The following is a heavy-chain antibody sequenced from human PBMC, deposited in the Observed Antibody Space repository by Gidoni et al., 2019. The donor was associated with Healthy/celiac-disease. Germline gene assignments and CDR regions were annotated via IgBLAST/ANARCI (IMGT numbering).Heavy chain of an antibody. Sequence: EVQLVESGGGLVQPGRSLRLSGAASGFTFDDYAMHWVRQAPGKGLEWVSGISWNSGSIGYADSVKGRFTISRDNAKNSLYLQMNSLRAEDTALYYCAKDMDDGEQQLVMAFDIWGQGTMVTVSS. CDR2: ISWNSGSI. J-gene: IGHJ3*02. CDR3: AKDMDDGEQQLVMAFDI. CDR1: GFTFDDYA. D-gene: IGHD6-13*01. V-gene: IGHV3-9*01.